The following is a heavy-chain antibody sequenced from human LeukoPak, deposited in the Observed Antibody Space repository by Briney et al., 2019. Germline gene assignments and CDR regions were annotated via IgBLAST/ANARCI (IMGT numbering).Heavy chain of an antibody. CDR1: GYTLTELS. J-gene: IGHJ4*02. V-gene: IGHV1-24*01. CDR3: ATGDEVVNNWFDY. CDR2: FDPEDGET. D-gene: IGHD2-21*01. Sequence: ASVKVSCKVSGYTLTELSMRWVRQAPGKGLEWMGGFDPEDGETIYAQKFQGRVTMTEDTSTDTAYMELSSLRSEDTAVYYCATGDEVVNNWFDYWGQGTLVTVSS.